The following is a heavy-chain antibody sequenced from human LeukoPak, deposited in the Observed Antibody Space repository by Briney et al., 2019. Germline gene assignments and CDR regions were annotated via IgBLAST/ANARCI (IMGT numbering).Heavy chain of an antibody. V-gene: IGHV3-23*01. CDR3: AKNKDYCSSSTCYYQNGMDV. D-gene: IGHD2-2*01. J-gene: IGHJ6*02. CDR2: INHRGSST. Sequence: GGSLRLSCAASGFTFSSYAMSWVRQAPGKGLEWISAINHRGSSTYYTDSVKGRFTISRDNSKNTLYLQMNSLRAKATAVYHCAKNKDYCSSSTCYYQNGMDVWGQGTTVAASS. CDR1: GFTFSSYA.